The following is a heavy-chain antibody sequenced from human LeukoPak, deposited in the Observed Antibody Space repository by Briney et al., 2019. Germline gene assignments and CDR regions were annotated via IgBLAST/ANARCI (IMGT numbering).Heavy chain of an antibody. Sequence: GGSLRLSCAASGFTFSSYDMHWVRQATGKGLEWVSAIGTAGDTYYPGSVKGRFTISRDNSKNTVYLQMNSLRAEDTAVYYCARSLTMVRAYDYWGQGTLVTVSS. CDR3: ARSLTMVRAYDY. D-gene: IGHD3-10*01. CDR2: IGTAGDT. V-gene: IGHV3-13*01. CDR1: GFTFSSYD. J-gene: IGHJ4*02.